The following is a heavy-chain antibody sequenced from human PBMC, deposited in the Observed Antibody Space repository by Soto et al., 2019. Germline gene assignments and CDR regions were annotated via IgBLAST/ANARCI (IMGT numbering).Heavy chain of an antibody. J-gene: IGHJ4*02. CDR3: AGCTQWLVLRYFDY. D-gene: IGHD6-19*01. CDR1: GYTFTSYG. CDR2: ISAYNGKT. Sequence: QVPLVQSGAEVKKPGASVKVSCKASGYTFTSYGSGWVRQAPGQGFGGMGWISAYNGKTNYAQKLQGRVTMTTDTSTSTAYMELRSLRSDDTAVYYCAGCTQWLVLRYFDYWGQGTLVTVSS. V-gene: IGHV1-18*01.